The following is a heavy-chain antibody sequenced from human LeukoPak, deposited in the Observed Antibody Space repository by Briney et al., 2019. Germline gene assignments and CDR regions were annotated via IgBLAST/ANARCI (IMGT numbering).Heavy chain of an antibody. CDR2: VSKDGSDK. Sequence: PGGSLRLSCAASGFTFSSHAMHWVRQAPGKGLEWVAIVSKDGSDKYYADSVKGRFTISRDNSKNTLYLQMNSLRAEDTAVYYCARGYSSGWFKEIYYFDYWGQGTLVTVSS. D-gene: IGHD6-19*01. CDR1: GFTFSSHA. J-gene: IGHJ4*02. CDR3: ARGYSSGWFKEIYYFDY. V-gene: IGHV3-30*03.